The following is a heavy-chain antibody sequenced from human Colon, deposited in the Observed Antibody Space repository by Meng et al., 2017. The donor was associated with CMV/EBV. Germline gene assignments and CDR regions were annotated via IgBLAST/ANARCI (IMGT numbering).Heavy chain of an antibody. CDR3: ASLSGGDFDY. V-gene: IGHV1-2*02. CDR2: INPITGGT. D-gene: IGHD1-26*01. CDR1: GYTFTGYF. J-gene: IGHJ4*01. Sequence: QVLPVQAGAEVKKPGATVKVSCKASGYTFTGYFMYWVRQAPGQGLEWLGVINPITGGTNYAQKFQGRVTMTRDTSMKTAYMELSRLRSDDTAVYYCASLSGGDFDYWGQGTLVTVSS.